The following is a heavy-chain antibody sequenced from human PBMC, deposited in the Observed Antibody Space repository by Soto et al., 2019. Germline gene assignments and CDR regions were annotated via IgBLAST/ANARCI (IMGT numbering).Heavy chain of an antibody. CDR3: ARDETYYYDSSGGAYDY. V-gene: IGHV4-4*07. Sequence: PSETLSLTCTVSGGSISSYYWSWIRQPAGKGLEWIGRIYTSGSTNYNPSLKSRVTMSVDTSKKQFSLKLSSVTAADTAVYYCARDETYYYDSSGGAYDYWGQGTLVTVS. D-gene: IGHD3-22*01. CDR2: IYTSGST. J-gene: IGHJ4*02. CDR1: GGSISSYY.